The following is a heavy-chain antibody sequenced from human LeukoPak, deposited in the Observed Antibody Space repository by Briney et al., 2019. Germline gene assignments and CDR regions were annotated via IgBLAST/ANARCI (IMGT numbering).Heavy chain of an antibody. CDR2: IYYSGST. Sequence: PSETLSLTCTVSGGSISSSSYYWGWIRQPPGKGLEWIGSIYYSGSTYYNPSLKSRVTISVDTSKNQFSLKLSSVTAADTAVYYCARQEYYYDSSGYRPFDYWGQGTLVTVSS. CDR3: ARQEYYYDSSGYRPFDY. CDR1: GGSISSSSYY. J-gene: IGHJ4*02. V-gene: IGHV4-39*01. D-gene: IGHD3-22*01.